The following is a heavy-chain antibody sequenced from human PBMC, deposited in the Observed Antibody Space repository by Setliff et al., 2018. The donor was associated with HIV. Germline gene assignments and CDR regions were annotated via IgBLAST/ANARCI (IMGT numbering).Heavy chain of an antibody. CDR3: TKARAVGEFYYYSMDV. CDR2: ISWNSETI. J-gene: IGHJ6*02. CDR1: GFTFDDYA. Sequence: GGSLRLSCAASGFTFDDYAMYWVRLLPGKGLEWVSGISWNSETIGYADSVKGRFTISRDNAKNSLYLQMSSLRVEDTALYYCTKARAVGEFYYYSMDVWGQGTTVTV. D-gene: IGHD6-13*01. V-gene: IGHV3-9*01.